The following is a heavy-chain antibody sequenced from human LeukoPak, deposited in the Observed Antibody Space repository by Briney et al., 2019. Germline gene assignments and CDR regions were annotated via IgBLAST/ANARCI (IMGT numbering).Heavy chain of an antibody. V-gene: IGHV4-59*01. CDR3: SRGGWYPEPFQH. Sequence: PSETLSLTCTVSGGSISNYYWSWFRQPPGKGLEWIGYIYYIENTDYNPSLKSRATISLDTSKNQFSLKLISVTVADTAVYYCSRGGWYPEPFQHWGQGALVTVSS. CDR1: GGSISNYY. J-gene: IGHJ1*01. D-gene: IGHD6-19*01. CDR2: IYYIENT.